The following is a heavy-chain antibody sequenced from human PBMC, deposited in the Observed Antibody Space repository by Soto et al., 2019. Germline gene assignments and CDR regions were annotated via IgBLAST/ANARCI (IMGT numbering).Heavy chain of an antibody. J-gene: IGHJ5*02. CDR2: IHGGGGTI. V-gene: IGHV3-11*01. CDR1: GIRFSDYY. Sequence: PGGSLRLSCAASGIRFSDYYMSWIRQAPGKGLEWVSYIHGGGGTIYYADSVRGRFTISRDNAKNSLYLQMNSLRAEDTAVYYCAADPTMRGYFRFGPWGQGTLVTVSS. D-gene: IGHD2-15*01. CDR3: AADPTMRGYFRFGP.